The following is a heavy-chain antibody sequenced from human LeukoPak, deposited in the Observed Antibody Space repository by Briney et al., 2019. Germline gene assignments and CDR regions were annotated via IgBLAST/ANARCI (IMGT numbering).Heavy chain of an antibody. Sequence: GGSLRLSCAGSGFTFSSHSMNWVRQAPGKGLEWVSCICTRSSSIYYANSVEGRFIISRDNAKNSLFLQMNSLRAEDTAVYYCAALGHCSSTSCYLNFDYWGQGTLVTVSS. D-gene: IGHD2-2*01. CDR2: ICTRSSSI. V-gene: IGHV3-21*04. J-gene: IGHJ4*02. CDR3: AALGHCSSTSCYLNFDY. CDR1: GFTFSSHS.